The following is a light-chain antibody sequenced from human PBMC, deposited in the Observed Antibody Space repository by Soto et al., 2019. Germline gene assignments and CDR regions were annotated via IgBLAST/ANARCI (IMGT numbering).Light chain of an antibody. CDR3: QQYGTSQT. J-gene: IGKJ4*01. Sequence: EIVLTQSPGTLSLSPGERATLSCRASQSVRSSYLAWYQQKPGQAPRLLIYGASSRATGIPDRFSGSGSGTDFTLTISRLEPEDFAVYYCQQYGTSQTFGGGTRWIS. CDR2: GAS. V-gene: IGKV3-20*01. CDR1: QSVRSSY.